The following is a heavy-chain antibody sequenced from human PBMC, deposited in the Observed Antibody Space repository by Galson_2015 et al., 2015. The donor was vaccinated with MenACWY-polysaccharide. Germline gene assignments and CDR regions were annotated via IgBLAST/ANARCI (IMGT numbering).Heavy chain of an antibody. CDR1: GLTFSNFW. Sequence: SLRLSCAASGLTFSNFWMSWVRQAPGKELEWVASIKQDGSEKYLVDSVKGRFTIPRDNAENSLFLQMNSLRAEDTAVYYCARERWVRGVFFDQWGQGTLVTVSS. D-gene: IGHD3-10*01. CDR3: ARERWVRGVFFDQ. V-gene: IGHV3-7*01. J-gene: IGHJ4*02. CDR2: IKQDGSEK.